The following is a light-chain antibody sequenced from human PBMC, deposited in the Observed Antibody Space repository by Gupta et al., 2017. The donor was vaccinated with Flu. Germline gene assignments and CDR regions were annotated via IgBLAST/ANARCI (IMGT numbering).Light chain of an antibody. Sequence: SSSRSASVGDRVTSKCRASNDISKYLDWFQQKPGKSPKRLIYAASNLETGVPSKFSGSGSGTDFTLTISSLQPEDIATYYCQHYNSCPYTFGQGTKLEIK. CDR2: AAS. CDR1: NDISKY. J-gene: IGKJ2*01. V-gene: IGKV1-16*02. CDR3: QHYNSCPYT.